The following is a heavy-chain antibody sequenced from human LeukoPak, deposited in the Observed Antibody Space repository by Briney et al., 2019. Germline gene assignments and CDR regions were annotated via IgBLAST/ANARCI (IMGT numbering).Heavy chain of an antibody. J-gene: IGHJ4*02. D-gene: IGHD4-17*01. Sequence: VGSLRLSCAASGFTFSSYWMSWVRQAPGKGLEWVANIKQDGSEKYYVDSVKGRFTISRDNTKNSLYLQMNSLRAENTAVYYCARDDTVTTRVGLIDWGQGILVTVSS. V-gene: IGHV3-7*01. CDR2: IKQDGSEK. CDR1: GFTFSSYW. CDR3: ARDDTVTTRVGLID.